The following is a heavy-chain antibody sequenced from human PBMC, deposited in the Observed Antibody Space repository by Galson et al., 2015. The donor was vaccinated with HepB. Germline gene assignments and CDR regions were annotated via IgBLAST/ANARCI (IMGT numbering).Heavy chain of an antibody. Sequence: SLRLSCAASGFTFSSYWMSWVRRAPGKGPEWVANIKEDGSEKYYVDSVKGRFTISRDNAKNSLYLQMNSLRAEDTAVYYCARAGFSGWYPAGWFDPWGQGTLVIVSS. CDR1: GFTFSSYW. CDR3: ARAGFSGWYPAGWFDP. V-gene: IGHV3-7*03. D-gene: IGHD6-19*01. CDR2: IKEDGSEK. J-gene: IGHJ5*02.